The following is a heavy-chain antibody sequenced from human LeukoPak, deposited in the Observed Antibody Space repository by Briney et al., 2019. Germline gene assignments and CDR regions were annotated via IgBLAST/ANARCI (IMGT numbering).Heavy chain of an antibody. D-gene: IGHD3-10*01. CDR1: GGSISSGSYY. CDR3: ARGRITMVRGDLDPDY. J-gene: IGHJ4*02. Sequence: PSETLSLTCAVSGGSISSGSYYWSWIRQPAGKGLEWIGRIYTSGSTNYNPSLKSRATISVDTSKNQFSLKLSSVTAADTAVYYCARGRITMVRGDLDPDYWGQGTLVTVSS. V-gene: IGHV4-61*02. CDR2: IYTSGST.